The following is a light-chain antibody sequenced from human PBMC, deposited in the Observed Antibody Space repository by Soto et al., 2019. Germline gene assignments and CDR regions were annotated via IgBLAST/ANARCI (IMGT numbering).Light chain of an antibody. Sequence: EMVLTQSPATLSLSPGERATLSCRASQNVGHNFAWYQQKSGQPPRLLIHTASSRATGIPARFSGSASRTDLTLTIGSLELEDIAVYYCQEGSRWPRATVGGGTRVQSK. CDR3: QEGSRWPRAT. J-gene: IGKJ4*01. CDR2: TAS. CDR1: QNVGHN. V-gene: IGKV3-11*01.